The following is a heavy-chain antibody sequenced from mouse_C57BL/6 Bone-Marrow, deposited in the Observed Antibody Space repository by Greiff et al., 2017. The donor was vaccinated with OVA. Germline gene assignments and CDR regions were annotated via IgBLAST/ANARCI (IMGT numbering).Heavy chain of an antibody. J-gene: IGHJ1*03. CDR3: AGAATMVTTRYFDV. V-gene: IGHV1-55*01. CDR2: IYPGSGST. D-gene: IGHD2-2*01. CDR1: GYTFTSYW. Sequence: QVQLQQSGAELVKPGASVKMSCKASGYTFTSYWITWVKQRPGQGLEWIGDIYPGSGSTNYNEKFKSKATLTVDTSSSTAYMQLSSLTSEDSAVYSCAGAATMVTTRYFDVWGTGTTVTVSS.